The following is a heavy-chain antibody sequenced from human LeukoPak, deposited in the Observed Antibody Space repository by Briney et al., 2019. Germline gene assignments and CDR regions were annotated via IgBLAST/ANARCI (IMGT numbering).Heavy chain of an antibody. D-gene: IGHD3-22*01. J-gene: IGHJ3*02. V-gene: IGHV3-23*01. Sequence: GGSLRPSCAASGFTFSSYAMSWVRQAPGKGLEWVSAISGSGGSTYYADSVKGRFTISRDNSKNTLYLQMNSLRAEDTAVYYCAKIESITMIVVVGDAFDIWGQGTMVTVSS. CDR1: GFTFSSYA. CDR3: AKIESITMIVVVGDAFDI. CDR2: ISGSGGST.